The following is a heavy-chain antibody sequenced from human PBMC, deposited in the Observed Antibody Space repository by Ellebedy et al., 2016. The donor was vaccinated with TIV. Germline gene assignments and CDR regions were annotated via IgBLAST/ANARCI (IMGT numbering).Heavy chain of an antibody. J-gene: IGHJ4*02. CDR2: ISYDGSNK. Sequence: PGGSLRLSCAASGFTFSSYGMHRVRQAPGKGLEWVAVISYDGSNKYYADSVKGRFTISRDNSKNTLYLQMNSLRAEDTAVYYCASLDRDYWGQGTLVTVSS. CDR3: ASLDRDY. V-gene: IGHV3-30*03. CDR1: GFTFSSYG.